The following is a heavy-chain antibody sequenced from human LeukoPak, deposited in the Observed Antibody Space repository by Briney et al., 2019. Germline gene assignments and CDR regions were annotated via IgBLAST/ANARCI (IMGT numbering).Heavy chain of an antibody. Sequence: GGSLRLSCAASGFTFSSYSMNWVRQAPGKGLEWISYISSSSSTIHSADSVKGRFTISRDNAKNSLYLQMNSLRDEDTAVYYCARRGYGSSGYTNWFDPWGQGTLVTVSS. CDR3: ARRGYGSSGYTNWFDP. V-gene: IGHV3-48*02. CDR2: ISSSSSTI. J-gene: IGHJ5*02. CDR1: GFTFSSYS. D-gene: IGHD3-22*01.